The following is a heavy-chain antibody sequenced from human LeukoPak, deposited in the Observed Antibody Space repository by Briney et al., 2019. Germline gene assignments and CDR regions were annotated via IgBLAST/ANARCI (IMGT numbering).Heavy chain of an antibody. CDR3: ARDLPYYGMDV. V-gene: IGHV3-66*01. J-gene: IGHJ6*02. CDR1: GFTFTSYA. Sequence: GGSLRLSCAASGFTFTSYAMSWVRQAPGKGLEWVSVIYSGGNTYYADSVKGRFTISRDNSKNTVFLQMNSLRAEDTAVYYCARDLPYYGMDVWGQGTTVTVSS. CDR2: IYSGGNT.